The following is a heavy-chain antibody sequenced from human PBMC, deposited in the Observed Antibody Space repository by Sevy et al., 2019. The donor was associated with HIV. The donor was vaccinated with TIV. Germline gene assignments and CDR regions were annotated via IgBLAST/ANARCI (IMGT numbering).Heavy chain of an antibody. CDR2: ISYDGSNK. Sequence: GGSLRLSCAASGFTFSSYAMHWVRQAPGKGLEWVAVISYDGSNKYYADSVKGRFTISRDNSKNTLYLQMNSLRAEDTVVYYCARGKVAGTSFDYWGQGTLVTVSS. CDR1: GFTFSSYA. D-gene: IGHD6-19*01. CDR3: ARGKVAGTSFDY. V-gene: IGHV3-30-3*01. J-gene: IGHJ4*02.